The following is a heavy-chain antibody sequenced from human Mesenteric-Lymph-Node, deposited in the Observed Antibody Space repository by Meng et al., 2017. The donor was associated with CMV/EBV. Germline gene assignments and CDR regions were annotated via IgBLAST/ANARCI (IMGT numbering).Heavy chain of an antibody. CDR3: ARDREYSSSSFDF. J-gene: IGHJ4*02. D-gene: IGHD6-6*01. V-gene: IGHV3-74*01. Sequence: GESLKISCAASGFTFSSYWMHWVRQAPGKGLVWVSRINSDGSSTSYADSVKGRLTISRDNAKNSLYLQMDSLRAEDTAVYYCARDREYSSSSFDFWGQGTLVTVSS. CDR2: INSDGSST. CDR1: GFTFSSYW.